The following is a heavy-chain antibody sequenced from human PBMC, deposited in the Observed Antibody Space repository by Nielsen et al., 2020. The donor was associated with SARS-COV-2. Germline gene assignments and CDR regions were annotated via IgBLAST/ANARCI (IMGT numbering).Heavy chain of an antibody. Sequence: GESLKISCAASGFTFSSYDMHWVRQAPGKGLEWVAVISYDGSNKYYADSVKGRLTISRDNSKKTLYLQMNSLRAEDTAVYYCARVYTPRQLWSPMDVWGQGTTVTVSS. CDR3: ARVYTPRQLWSPMDV. CDR1: GFTFSSYD. J-gene: IGHJ6*02. CDR2: ISYDGSNK. D-gene: IGHD5-18*01. V-gene: IGHV3-30*04.